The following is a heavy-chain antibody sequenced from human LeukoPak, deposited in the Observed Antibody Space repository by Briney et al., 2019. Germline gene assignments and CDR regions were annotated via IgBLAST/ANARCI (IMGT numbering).Heavy chain of an antibody. D-gene: IGHD3-10*01. V-gene: IGHV1-69*04. CDR2: IIPIVDLV. J-gene: IGHJ4*02. Sequence: EASVKVSCRASETFSSHAITWVRQAPGQGLEWMGRIIPIVDLVNSAQKFQGRVTFTADKSTTTAYMELSSLRSEDTAVCYCARAEEDRSGSFCGGYWGQGTLVTVSS. CDR3: ARAEEDRSGSFCGGY. CDR1: ETFSSHA.